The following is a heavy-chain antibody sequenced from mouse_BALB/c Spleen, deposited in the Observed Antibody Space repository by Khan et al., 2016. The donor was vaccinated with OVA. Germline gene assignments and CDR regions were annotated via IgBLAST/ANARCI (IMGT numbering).Heavy chain of an antibody. Sequence: QVQLQQSGAELVKTGASVKLSCKASGYTFSSYYLYWVKQRPGQGLEWIGEINPNNGGSNFNEKFKSKATLTVDKSSYTAYMQLSSLTSDDSAVYYCTRSGYGSFAYWGQGTLVTVSA. CDR1: GYTFSSYY. CDR2: INPNNGGS. V-gene: IGHV1S81*02. D-gene: IGHD2-2*01. J-gene: IGHJ3*01. CDR3: TRSGYGSFAY.